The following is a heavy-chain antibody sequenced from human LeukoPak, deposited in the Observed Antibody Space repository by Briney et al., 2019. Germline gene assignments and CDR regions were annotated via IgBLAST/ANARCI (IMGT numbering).Heavy chain of an antibody. D-gene: IGHD6-6*01. CDR2: ISSSSSYI. J-gene: IGHJ4*02. V-gene: IGHV3-21*01. Sequence: PGGSLRLSCAASGFTFSSYAMSWVRQAPGKGLEWVSSISSSSSYIYYADSVKGRFTISRDNAKNSLYLQMNSLRAEDTAVYYCARGLSMYSSSAPLGYWGQGTLVTVSS. CDR1: GFTFSSYA. CDR3: ARGLSMYSSSAPLGY.